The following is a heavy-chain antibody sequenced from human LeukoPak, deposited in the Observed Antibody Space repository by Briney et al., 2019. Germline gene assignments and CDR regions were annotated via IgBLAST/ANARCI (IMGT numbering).Heavy chain of an antibody. CDR1: GFSFSNYA. CDR3: AKFTESEQGGYAPFDY. J-gene: IGHJ4*02. CDR2: IRGGGET. V-gene: IGHV3-23*01. Sequence: PGGSLRLSCAASGFSFSNYAMSWVRQAPARGPEWVSSIRGGGETFYADSVKGRFTLSRDNSKNTLYLQMNSLRVEDTAVYYCAKFTESEQGGYAPFDYWGQGTLVTVSS. D-gene: IGHD5-18*01.